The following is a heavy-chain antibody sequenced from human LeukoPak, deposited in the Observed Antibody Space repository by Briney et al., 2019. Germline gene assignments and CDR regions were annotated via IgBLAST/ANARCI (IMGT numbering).Heavy chain of an antibody. CDR1: GGSITNNNYY. J-gene: IGHJ4*02. D-gene: IGHD7-27*01. Sequence: SETLSLTCTVSGGSITNNNYYCDWIRQPPGKGLEWIGSIYYSGSTYYNPSLKSRVAISVDTSKNQFPLKLRSVTAADTAVYYCARHSNWGAFNSWGQGTLVTASS. CDR2: IYYSGST. CDR3: ARHSNWGAFNS. V-gene: IGHV4-39*01.